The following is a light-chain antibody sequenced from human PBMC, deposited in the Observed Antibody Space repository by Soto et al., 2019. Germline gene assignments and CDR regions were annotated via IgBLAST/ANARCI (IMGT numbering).Light chain of an antibody. CDR2: DVS. CDR3: LSFPPRAPSV. CDR1: SSDVGNSDY. Sequence: QSVLTQPASVSGSPGQSITISCTGTSSDVGNSDYVSWYQQHPGKVPKLMIYDVSNRPSGVSNRFSGSKSGNTASLTIPGLQAEDEADYYCLSFPPRAPSVFGTRPKVTVL. J-gene: IGLJ1*01. V-gene: IGLV2-14*01.